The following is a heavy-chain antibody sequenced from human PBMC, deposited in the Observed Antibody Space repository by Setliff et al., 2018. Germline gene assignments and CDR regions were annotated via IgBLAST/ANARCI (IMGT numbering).Heavy chain of an antibody. J-gene: IGHJ5*02. Sequence: ASVKVSCKASGYTFTSYYMHWVRQAPGQELEWMGTINPSGGSTSYAQKFQGRVTMTRDTSTSTVYMELSSLRSEDTAVYYWATPGQQLVRLDRFDPWGQGTLVTVSS. D-gene: IGHD6-13*01. CDR1: GYTFTSYY. CDR3: ATPGQQLVRLDRFDP. CDR2: INPSGGST. V-gene: IGHV1-46*01.